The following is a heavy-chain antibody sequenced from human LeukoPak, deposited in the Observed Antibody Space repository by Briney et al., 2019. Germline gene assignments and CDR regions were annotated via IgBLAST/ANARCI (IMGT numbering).Heavy chain of an antibody. CDR3: ARRGAITMVRGVIPYGNWFDP. V-gene: IGHV4-59*12. CDR1: GGSISSYY. CDR2: IYYSGTT. Sequence: PSETLSLTCTVSGGSISSYYWSWIRQPPGKGLEWIGYIYYSGTTNYNPSLKSRVTISVDTSKNQFSLKLSSVTAADTAVYYCARRGAITMVRGVIPYGNWFDPWGQGTLVTVSS. J-gene: IGHJ5*02. D-gene: IGHD3-10*01.